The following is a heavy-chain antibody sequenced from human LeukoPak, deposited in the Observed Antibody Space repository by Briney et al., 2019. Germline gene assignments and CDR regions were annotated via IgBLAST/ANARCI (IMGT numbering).Heavy chain of an antibody. V-gene: IGHV3-9*01. CDR3: AKARGATYPQDYFDY. D-gene: IGHD3-10*01. J-gene: IGHJ4*02. Sequence: GGSLRLSCAASGFTFDDYAMHWVRQAPGKGLEWVSGISWNSGSIGYADSVKGRFTISRDNAKNSLYLQMNSLRAEDTALYYCAKARGATYPQDYFDYWGQGTLVTVSS. CDR2: ISWNSGSI. CDR1: GFTFDDYA.